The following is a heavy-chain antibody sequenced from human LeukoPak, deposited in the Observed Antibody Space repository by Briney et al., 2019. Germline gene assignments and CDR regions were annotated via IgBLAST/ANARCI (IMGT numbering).Heavy chain of an antibody. J-gene: IGHJ6*02. CDR2: ISAYNGNT. CDR3: ARDPKYSSSSRPHYYGMDV. Sequence: ASVKVSCKASGYTFTSYGISWVRQAPGQGLEWMGWISAYNGNTNYAQKLQGRVTMTTDTSTSTAYMELRSLRSDDTAVYYCARDPKYSSSSRPHYYGMDVWGQGTTVTVSS. CDR1: GYTFTSYG. D-gene: IGHD6-6*01. V-gene: IGHV1-18*01.